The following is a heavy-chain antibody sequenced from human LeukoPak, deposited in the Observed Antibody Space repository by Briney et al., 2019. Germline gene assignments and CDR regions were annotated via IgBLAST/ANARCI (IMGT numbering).Heavy chain of an antibody. CDR2: INHSGST. V-gene: IGHV4-34*01. J-gene: IGHJ4*02. D-gene: IGHD1-26*01. CDR1: GGSFSGYY. Sequence: PSETLSLTCAVYGGSFSGYYWSWIRQPPGKGLEWIGEINHSGSTYYNPSLKSRVTISVDRSKNQFSLKLSSVTAADTAVYYCATSGSYPRFDYWGQGTLVTVSS. CDR3: ATSGSYPRFDY.